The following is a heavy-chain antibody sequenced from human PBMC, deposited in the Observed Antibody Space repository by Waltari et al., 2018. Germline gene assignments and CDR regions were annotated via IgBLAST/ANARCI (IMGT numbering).Heavy chain of an antibody. V-gene: IGHV7-4-1*02. CDR2: INTNTGNP. Sequence: QVQLVQSGPELKKPGASVKVSCKASGYTFTSYAMNWVRQAPGQGLEWMGWINTNTGNPTYAQGFTGRFVFSLDTSVSTAYLQISSLKAEDTAVYYCARGAPSITIFGVVIKEDAFDIWGQGTMVTVSS. D-gene: IGHD3-3*01. CDR1: GYTFTSYA. CDR3: ARGAPSITIFGVVIKEDAFDI. J-gene: IGHJ3*02.